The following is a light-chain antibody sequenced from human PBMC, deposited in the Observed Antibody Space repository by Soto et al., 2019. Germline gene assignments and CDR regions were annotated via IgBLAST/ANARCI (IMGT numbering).Light chain of an antibody. V-gene: IGKV3-15*01. CDR3: QQYNNWQT. CDR1: QSVRSN. J-gene: IGKJ1*01. Sequence: IIMNKSTSAVSVSAKERATLSCRASQSVRSNLAWYHQRPGQAPRLLIYAASARATGIPARFSGSGSGTEFTLTIIGLQSEDFGLYYCQQYNNWQTFAQGTKVDI. CDR2: AAS.